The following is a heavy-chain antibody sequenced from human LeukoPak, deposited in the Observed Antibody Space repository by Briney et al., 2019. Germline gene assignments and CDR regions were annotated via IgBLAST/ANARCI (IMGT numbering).Heavy chain of an antibody. CDR1: GGSFSRYY. Sequence: PSETLSLTCAVYGGSFSRYYLSWIRQSPGKGLEWIAEIEHRGDTNYNPSVKSRVTISVDTSKNQCSLKVRSLSAADTAVYYCARGATISETGYFDFWGQGTLVTVSS. J-gene: IGHJ4*03. D-gene: IGHD5-24*01. CDR2: IEHRGDT. CDR3: ARGATISETGYFDF. V-gene: IGHV4-34*01.